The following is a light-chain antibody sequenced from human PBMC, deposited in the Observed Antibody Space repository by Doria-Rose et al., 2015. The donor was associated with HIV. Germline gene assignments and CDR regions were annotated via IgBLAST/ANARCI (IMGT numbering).Light chain of an antibody. V-gene: IGKV1-5*03. Sequence: TQSASSRAASEGDRVTITFRASQSISNWLAWYQQKPGQAPKLLIYNASTLQGGVPSRFRGSGSGTEFTLTINSLQPDDFATYYCPHFDKYFPWTFRHGTKVDIK. J-gene: IGKJ1*01. CDR2: NAS. CDR3: PHFDKYFPWT. CDR1: QSISNW.